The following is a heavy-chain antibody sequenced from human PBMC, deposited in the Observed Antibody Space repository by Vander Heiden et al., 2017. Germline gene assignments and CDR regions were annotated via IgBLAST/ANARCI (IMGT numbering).Heavy chain of an antibody. CDR1: GFTFDAYA. D-gene: IGHD3-9*01. CDR2: ISWNSGSI. Sequence: EVQLVESGGGLVQPGRSLRLSCAASGFTFDAYAMPWFRQAPGKGLEWVSGISWNSGSIGDADSVKGRFTISRDNAKNSLYLQMNSLRAEDTALYYCAKASSARYFDWLLLDYWGQGTLVTVSS. J-gene: IGHJ4*02. V-gene: IGHV3-9*01. CDR3: AKASSARYFDWLLLDY.